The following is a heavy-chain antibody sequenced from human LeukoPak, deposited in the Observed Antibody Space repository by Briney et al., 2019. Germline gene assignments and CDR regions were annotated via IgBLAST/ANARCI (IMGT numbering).Heavy chain of an antibody. D-gene: IGHD5-18*01. CDR2: VTGSGGST. V-gene: IGHV3-23*01. Sequence: GGSLRLSCAASGFTFSSYAMSWVRQAPGKGLEWVSAVTGSGGSTYYADSVRARFTISRDNSKNTLFLQLDSLRVEDTAVYYCAKEDPAIILGIDYWGQGALVIVSS. CDR1: GFTFSSYA. J-gene: IGHJ4*02. CDR3: AKEDPAIILGIDY.